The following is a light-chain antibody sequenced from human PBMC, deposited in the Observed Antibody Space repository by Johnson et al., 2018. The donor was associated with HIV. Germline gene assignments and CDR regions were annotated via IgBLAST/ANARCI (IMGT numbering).Light chain of an antibody. V-gene: IGLV1-51*01. Sequence: QPVLTQPPSVSAAPGQTVTISCSGSSSNVGSSFVSWYRQVPGTAPKLLIYENNKRPSGIPDRFSGSKSGTSATLGITGLQTGDEADYYCGTWDSSLRAYVFGTGTKVTVL. CDR1: SSNVGSSF. CDR2: ENN. CDR3: GTWDSSLRAYV. J-gene: IGLJ1*01.